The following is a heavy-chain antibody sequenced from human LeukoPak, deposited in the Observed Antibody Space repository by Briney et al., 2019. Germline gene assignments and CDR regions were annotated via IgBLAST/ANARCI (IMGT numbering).Heavy chain of an antibody. CDR1: GFTFSNYA. CDR2: ISGSGGDT. J-gene: IGHJ5*02. Sequence: LPGGSLRLSCAASGFTFSNYAMSWVRQTPGKGLEWVSAISGSGGDTYYADSVKGRFTISRDNSKNTLYLQMNSLRAEDTAVYYCAKDGSSWYLGWFDPWGQGTLVTVSS. CDR3: AKDGSSWYLGWFDP. V-gene: IGHV3-23*01. D-gene: IGHD6-13*01.